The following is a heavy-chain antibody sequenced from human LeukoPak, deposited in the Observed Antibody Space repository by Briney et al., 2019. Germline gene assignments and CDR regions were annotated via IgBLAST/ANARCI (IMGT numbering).Heavy chain of an antibody. V-gene: IGHV3-48*03. CDR2: ISSSGDTI. CDR1: GFTFSSYE. Sequence: PGRSLRLSCAASGFTFSSYEMNWVRQAPGKGLEWVSYISSSGDTIFYADSVKGRFTISRDNAKNSLYLQMNSLRAEDTAVYYCASRTRRDGYNYFDYWGHGTLVTVSS. D-gene: IGHD5-24*01. CDR3: ASRTRRDGYNYFDY. J-gene: IGHJ4*01.